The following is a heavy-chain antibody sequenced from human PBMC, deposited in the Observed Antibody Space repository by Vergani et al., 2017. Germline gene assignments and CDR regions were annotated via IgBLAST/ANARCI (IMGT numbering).Heavy chain of an antibody. V-gene: IGHV4-38-2*01. CDR2: IHHSGDT. D-gene: IGHD3-10*01. Sequence: QVQLQESGPGLVKPLETLTLTCDVSDSSIMTNPYWGWFRQSPGKGLGWIGCIHHSGDTHYNSSLKSRVSISIVSSSKFSLSLTSVTAADTAIYYCARHRGSGGFFPSSYFYGMDVWGHGTTVTVSS. CDR3: ARHRGSGGFFPSSYFYGMDV. J-gene: IGHJ6*02. CDR1: DSSIMTNPY.